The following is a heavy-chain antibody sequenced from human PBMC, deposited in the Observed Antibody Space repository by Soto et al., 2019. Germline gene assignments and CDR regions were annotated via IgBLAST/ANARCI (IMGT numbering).Heavy chain of an antibody. CDR1: GGSISSYY. Sequence: SETLSLTCPFSGGSISSYYWIWIRQPPGKGLECIGYIYYSGSTNYNPSLKSRVTISVDTSKNQFSLKLSSVTAADTAVYYCARNYGDYVDYWGQGTLVTVSS. CDR2: IYYSGST. V-gene: IGHV4-59*08. D-gene: IGHD4-17*01. CDR3: ARNYGDYVDY. J-gene: IGHJ4*02.